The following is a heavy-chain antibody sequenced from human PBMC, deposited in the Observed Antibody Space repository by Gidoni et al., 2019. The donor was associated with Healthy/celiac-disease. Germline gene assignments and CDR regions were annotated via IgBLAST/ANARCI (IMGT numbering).Heavy chain of an antibody. CDR1: GGSISSSSYY. V-gene: IGHV4-39*01. CDR3: ARHRVGATTWPDAFDI. J-gene: IGHJ3*02. CDR2: IDYSGST. D-gene: IGHD1-26*01. Sequence: QLQLQESGPGLVKPSETLSRTCTVSGGSISSSSYYWGWIRQPPGKGLEWIGGIDYSGSTYYNPSLKSRVTISVDTSKNQFSLKLSSVTAADTAVYYCARHRVGATTWPDAFDIWGQGTMVTVSS.